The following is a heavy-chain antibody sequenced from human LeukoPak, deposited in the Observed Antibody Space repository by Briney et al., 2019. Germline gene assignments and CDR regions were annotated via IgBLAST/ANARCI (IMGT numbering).Heavy chain of an antibody. Sequence: AGGSLRVSCAASGFTVSSNYMSWVRQAPGKGLEWVSVIYSGGSTYYADSVKGRFTISRDNSKNTLYLQMNSLRAEDTAVYYCAESIAANGTVYWGQGTQVTVSS. CDR1: GFTVSSNY. J-gene: IGHJ4*02. CDR3: AESIAANGTVY. D-gene: IGHD6-13*01. V-gene: IGHV3-66*01. CDR2: IYSGGST.